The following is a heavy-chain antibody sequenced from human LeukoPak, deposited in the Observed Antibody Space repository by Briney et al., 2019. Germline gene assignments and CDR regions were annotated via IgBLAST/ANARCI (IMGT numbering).Heavy chain of an antibody. J-gene: IGHJ3*02. Sequence: GRSLRLSCAASGFTFDDYAMHWVRQAPGKGLEWVSGISWNSGSIGYADSVKGRFTISRDNAKNSLYLQMNSLRAEDMALYYCAKGAYYYDSSGYYWGAFDIWGQGTVVTVSS. CDR2: ISWNSGSI. V-gene: IGHV3-9*03. D-gene: IGHD3-22*01. CDR1: GFTFDDYA. CDR3: AKGAYYYDSSGYYWGAFDI.